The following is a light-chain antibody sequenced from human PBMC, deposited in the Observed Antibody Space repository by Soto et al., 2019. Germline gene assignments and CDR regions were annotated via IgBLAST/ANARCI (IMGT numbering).Light chain of an antibody. Sequence: QSVLTQPPSGSGSPGQSVTISCSGNSSNIATNSVNWYQQLPATAPRLLIYTNNRRPSEVPDRFSGTKSGSSASLAISGLQSEDEADYYCAVWDDNVNSVVXGGGTRSPS. CDR1: SSNIATNS. J-gene: IGLJ2*01. CDR3: AVWDDNVNSVV. V-gene: IGLV1-44*01. CDR2: TNN.